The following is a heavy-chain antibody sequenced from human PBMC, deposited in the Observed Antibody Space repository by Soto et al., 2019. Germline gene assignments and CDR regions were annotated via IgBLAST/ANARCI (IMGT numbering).Heavy chain of an antibody. CDR3: AREASSWYGGEYYYYYGMDV. Sequence: VQLVESGGGLVQPGGSLRLSCAASGFTFSSYWMSWVRQAPGKGLEWVANIKQDGSEKYYVDSVKGRFTISRDNAKNSLYLQMNSLRAEDTAVYYCAREASSWYGGEYYYYYGMDVWGQGTTVTVSS. CDR2: IKQDGSEK. CDR1: GFTFSSYW. V-gene: IGHV3-7*01. J-gene: IGHJ6*02. D-gene: IGHD6-13*01.